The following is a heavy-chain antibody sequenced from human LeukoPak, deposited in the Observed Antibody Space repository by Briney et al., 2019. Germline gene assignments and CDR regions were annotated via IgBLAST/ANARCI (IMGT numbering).Heavy chain of an antibody. CDR1: GFTFSSYE. Sequence: GGSLRLSCAASGFTFSSYEMNWVRQAPGKGLEWVSYISSSGSTIYYADSVKGRFTISRGNAKNSLYLQMNSLRAEDTAVYYCARAVAIYYYYYYYMDVWGKGTTVTISS. CDR2: ISSSGSTI. J-gene: IGHJ6*03. D-gene: IGHD3-3*01. V-gene: IGHV3-48*03. CDR3: ARAVAIYYYYYYYMDV.